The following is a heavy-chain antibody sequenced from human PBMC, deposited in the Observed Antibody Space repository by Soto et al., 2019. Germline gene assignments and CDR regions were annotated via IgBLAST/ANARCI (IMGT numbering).Heavy chain of an antibody. CDR2: IYYSGST. CDR3: ARDHGLYYGSGRGGAFDI. D-gene: IGHD3-10*01. Sequence: QVQLQESDPGLVKPSETLSLTCTVSGGSISSYYWSWIRQPPGKGLEWIGYIYYSGSTNYNPSLKSRVTISVDTSKNQFPLKLSSVTAADTAVYYCARDHGLYYGSGRGGAFDIWGQGTMVTVSS. J-gene: IGHJ3*02. CDR1: GGSISSYY. V-gene: IGHV4-59*01.